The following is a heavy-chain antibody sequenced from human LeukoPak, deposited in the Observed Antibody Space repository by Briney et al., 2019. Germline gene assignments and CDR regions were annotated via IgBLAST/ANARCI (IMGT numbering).Heavy chain of an antibody. J-gene: IGHJ4*02. V-gene: IGHV1-3*01. Sequence: ASVKVSCKASGYTFTSYAMHWVRQAPGQRLEWMGWINAGNGNTKYSQKFQGRVTITRDTSASTAYMELSSLRSEDTAVYYCARASRQRVLAAAGTNFDYWGKGTLVTVSS. CDR1: GYTFTSYA. CDR3: ARASRQRVLAAAGTNFDY. D-gene: IGHD6-13*01. CDR2: INAGNGNT.